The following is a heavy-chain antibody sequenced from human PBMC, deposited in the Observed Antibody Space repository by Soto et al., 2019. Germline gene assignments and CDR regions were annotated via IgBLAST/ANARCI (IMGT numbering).Heavy chain of an antibody. J-gene: IGHJ6*02. CDR2: IYYSGST. CDR1: GGSISSYY. CDR3: ARDGVPYSSGRGGYYYGMDV. V-gene: IGHV4-59*01. D-gene: IGHD6-19*01. Sequence: QVQLQESGPGLVKPSETLSLTCTVSGGSISSYYWSWIRQPPGKGLEWIGYIYYSGSTNYNPSLKSRVTISVDTSKNQFSLKLSSVTAADTAVYYCARDGVPYSSGRGGYYYGMDVWGQGTTVTVSS.